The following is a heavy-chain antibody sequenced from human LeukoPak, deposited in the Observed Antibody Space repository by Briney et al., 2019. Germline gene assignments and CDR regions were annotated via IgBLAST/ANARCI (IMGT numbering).Heavy chain of an antibody. J-gene: IGHJ4*02. Sequence: GGSLRLSCAASGFTFSSYDMHWVRQAPGEGLEWVSAIGPTGDTYYPDSAKGRFTISRENAKNSLYLQMNSLRAGDTAVYYCARGGGGSYYYFDYWGQGTLVTVSS. D-gene: IGHD1-26*01. V-gene: IGHV3-13*01. CDR2: IGPTGDT. CDR1: GFTFSSYD. CDR3: ARGGGGSYYYFDY.